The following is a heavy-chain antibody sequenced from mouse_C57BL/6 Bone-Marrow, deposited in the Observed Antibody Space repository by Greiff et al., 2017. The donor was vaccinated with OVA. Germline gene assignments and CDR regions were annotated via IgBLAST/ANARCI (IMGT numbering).Heavy chain of an antibody. V-gene: IGHV1-26*01. D-gene: IGHD3-2*02. Sequence: EVQLQQSGPELVKPGASVKISCKASGYTFTDYYMNWVKQSHGKSLEWIGDINPNNGGTSYNQKFKGKATLTVDKSSSTAYMELRSLTSEDSAVYYCARKVGSGYRNYFDYWGQGTTLTVSS. J-gene: IGHJ2*01. CDR2: INPNNGGT. CDR3: ARKVGSGYRNYFDY. CDR1: GYTFTDYY.